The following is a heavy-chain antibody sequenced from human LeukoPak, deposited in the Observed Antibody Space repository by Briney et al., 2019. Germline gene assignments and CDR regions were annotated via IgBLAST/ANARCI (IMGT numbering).Heavy chain of an antibody. Sequence: QPGGSLRLSCSASGFTFSSYAMHWVRQAPGKGLEYVSAISSNGGDTYYANSVKDRFSISRDNSKSTLYLRMSSLRAEDTAVYYCVKRSGWPTKPYFDYWGQGILVTVSS. CDR1: GFTFSSYA. J-gene: IGHJ4*02. CDR3: VKRSGWPTKPYFDY. V-gene: IGHV3-64D*06. CDR2: ISSNGGDT. D-gene: IGHD6-19*01.